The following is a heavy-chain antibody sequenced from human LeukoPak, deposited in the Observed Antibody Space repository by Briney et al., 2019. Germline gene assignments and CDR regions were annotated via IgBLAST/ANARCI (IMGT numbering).Heavy chain of an antibody. CDR3: ARQGQQLAQIDY. V-gene: IGHV4-59*08. CDR1: GGSISSYY. Sequence: SETLSLTCTVSGGSISSYYWSWIRQPPGKGLEWIGYIYYSGSTNYNPSLKSRVTISVDTSKNQFSLKLGSVTAADTAAYYCARQGQQLAQIDYWGQGALVTVSS. J-gene: IGHJ4*02. D-gene: IGHD6-13*01. CDR2: IYYSGST.